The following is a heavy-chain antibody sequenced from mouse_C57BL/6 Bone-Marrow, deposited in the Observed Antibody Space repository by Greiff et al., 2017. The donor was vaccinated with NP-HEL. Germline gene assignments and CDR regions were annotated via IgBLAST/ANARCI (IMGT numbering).Heavy chain of an antibody. CDR1: GYTFTSYW. J-gene: IGHJ4*01. CDR2: IDPSDSYT. CDR3: AREAYYSNFYAMDY. D-gene: IGHD2-5*01. Sequence: QVQLKESGAELVMPGASVKLSCKASGYTFTSYWMHWVKQRPGQGLEWIGEIDPSDSYTNYNQKFKGKSTLTVDKSSSTAYMQLSSLTSEDSAVYYCAREAYYSNFYAMDYWGQGTSVTVSS. V-gene: IGHV1-69*01.